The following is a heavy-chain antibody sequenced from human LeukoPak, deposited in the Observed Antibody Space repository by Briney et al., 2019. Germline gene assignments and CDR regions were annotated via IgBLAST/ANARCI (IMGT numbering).Heavy chain of an antibody. CDR3: ADGEGRPLNY. CDR1: GFTFSSYA. CDR2: ISGSGGGT. J-gene: IGHJ4*02. D-gene: IGHD3-3*01. Sequence: GGSLRLSCAASGFTFSSYAMSWVRQAPEKGLEWVSTISGSGGGTYYADSVKGRFTISRDNSKNTMYLQMNSLRAEDTAVYYCADGEGRPLNYWGRGILVTVSS. V-gene: IGHV3-23*01.